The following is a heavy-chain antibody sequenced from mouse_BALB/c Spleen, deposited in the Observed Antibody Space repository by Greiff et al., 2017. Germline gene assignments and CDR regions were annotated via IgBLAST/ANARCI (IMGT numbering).Heavy chain of an antibody. CDR3: ARDPAWFAY. CDR2: IWAGGST. CDR1: GFSLTSYG. J-gene: IGHJ3*01. V-gene: IGHV2-9*02. Sequence: QVQLKESGPGLVALSQSLSITCTVSGFSLTSYGVHWVRQPPGKGLEWLGVIWAGGSTNYNSALMSRLSISKDNSKSQVFLKMNSLQTDDTAMYYCARDPAWFAYWGQGTLVTVSA.